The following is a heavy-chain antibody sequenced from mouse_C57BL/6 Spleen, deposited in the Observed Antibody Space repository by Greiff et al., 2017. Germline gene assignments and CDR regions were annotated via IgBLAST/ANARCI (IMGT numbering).Heavy chain of an antibody. CDR1: GFSLSTSGMG. J-gene: IGHJ4*01. CDR2: IYWDDDK. D-gene: IGHD4-1*01. CDR3: ARRSNWGEAMDY. Sequence: QVQLKESGPGILQSSQTLSLTCSFSGFSLSTSGMGVSWIRQPSGKGLEWLAHIYWDDDKRYNPSLKSRLTISKDTSRHQVFLKITSVDTADTATDVCARRSNWGEAMDYWGQGTSVTVAS. V-gene: IGHV8-12*01.